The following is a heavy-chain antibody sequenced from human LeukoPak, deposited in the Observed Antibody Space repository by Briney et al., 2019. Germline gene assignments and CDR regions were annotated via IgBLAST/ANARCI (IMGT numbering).Heavy chain of an antibody. Sequence: GGSLRLSCQASGFIFTDYAMSWVRQAPGKGLEWVSSINNGGGGTFFADSVKGRFTISRDDSRGMVYLQMNSLSAEDRAVYYCARSGLATCHYWGQGTLDTVSS. V-gene: IGHV3-23*01. J-gene: IGHJ4*02. CDR1: GFIFTDYA. CDR3: ARSGLATCHY. CDR2: INNGGGGT. D-gene: IGHD3-10*01.